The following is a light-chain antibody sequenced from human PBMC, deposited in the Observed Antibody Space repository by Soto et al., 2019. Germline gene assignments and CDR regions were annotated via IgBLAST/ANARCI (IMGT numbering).Light chain of an antibody. J-gene: IGKJ1*01. CDR3: QPYGSSGT. CDR2: GVS. Sequence: EIVLTQSPGTLSLSPVETATLSCRASQSLTSSYLAWYQQRPGQAPSLLIYGVSSRATGIPDRFSGSGSGTDFTLTITRLEHEDFAVYYCQPYGSSGTFAQGTKVDIK. V-gene: IGKV3-20*01. CDR1: QSLTSSY.